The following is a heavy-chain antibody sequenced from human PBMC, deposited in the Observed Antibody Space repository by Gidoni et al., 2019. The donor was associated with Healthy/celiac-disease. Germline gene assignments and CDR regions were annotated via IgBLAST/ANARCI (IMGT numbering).Heavy chain of an antibody. CDR3: ARGYYGSGSYWKLFDY. Sequence: EVQLVESGGGLVKPGGSLRLSCAASGFTFSSYSINWVRQAPGKGLEWVSSSSSSSSYIYYADSVKGRFTISRDNAKNSLYLQMNSLRAEDTAVYYCARGYYGSGSYWKLFDYWGQGTLVTVSS. CDR1: GFTFSSYS. CDR2: SSSSSSYI. D-gene: IGHD3-10*01. J-gene: IGHJ4*02. V-gene: IGHV3-21*01.